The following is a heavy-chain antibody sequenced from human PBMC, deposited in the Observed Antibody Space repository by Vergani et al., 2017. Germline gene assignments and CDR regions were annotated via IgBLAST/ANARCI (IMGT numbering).Heavy chain of an antibody. D-gene: IGHD6-13*01. CDR2: ISGSGGST. V-gene: IGHV3-74*01. Sequence: EVQLVESGGGLVQPGGSLRLSCAASGFTFSSYWMHWVRQAPGKGLVWVSAISGSGGSTYYADSVKGRFTISRDNAKNSLYLQMNSLRAEDTAVYYCARTHSSWYPDEGMDVWGQGTTVTVSS. CDR1: GFTFSSYW. J-gene: IGHJ6*02. CDR3: ARTHSSWYPDEGMDV.